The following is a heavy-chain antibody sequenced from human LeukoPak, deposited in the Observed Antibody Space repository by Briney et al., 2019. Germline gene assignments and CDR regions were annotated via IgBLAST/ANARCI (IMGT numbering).Heavy chain of an antibody. CDR2: ISSSSSYI. CDR1: GFTFSSYS. D-gene: IGHD5-12*01. Sequence: GGSLRLSCAASGFTFSSYSMNWVRQAPGKGLEWVSSISSSSSYIYYADSVKGRFTISRDNAKNSLYLQMNSLRAEDAAVYYCARERGYSGYDGVGHDAFDIWGQGTMVTVSS. J-gene: IGHJ3*02. V-gene: IGHV3-21*01. CDR3: ARERGYSGYDGVGHDAFDI.